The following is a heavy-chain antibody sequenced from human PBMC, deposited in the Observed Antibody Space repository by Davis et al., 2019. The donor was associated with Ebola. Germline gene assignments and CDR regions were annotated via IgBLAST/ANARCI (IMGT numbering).Heavy chain of an antibody. J-gene: IGHJ5*02. CDR3: AVWFGDGSMYNWFDP. CDR2: INHSGST. Sequence: PSETLSLTCAVYGGSFSGYYWSWIRQPPGKGLEWIGEINHSGSTNYNPSLKSRVTISVDTSKNQFSLKLSSVTAADTAVYYCAVWFGDGSMYNWFDPWGQGTLVTVSS. V-gene: IGHV4-34*01. D-gene: IGHD3-10*01. CDR1: GGSFSGYY.